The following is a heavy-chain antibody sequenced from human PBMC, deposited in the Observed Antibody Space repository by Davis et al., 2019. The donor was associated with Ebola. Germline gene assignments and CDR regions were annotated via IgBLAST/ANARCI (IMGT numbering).Heavy chain of an antibody. CDR1: GFSISSHS. CDR2: IGSTTNFI. D-gene: IGHD6-6*01. CDR3: ARDGSNSYFDY. V-gene: IGHV3-21*01. J-gene: IGHJ4*02. Sequence: GESLKISCAASGFSISSHSMNWVRQAPGKGLECVSSIGSTTNFIYYVDSVKGRFTISRDNAKNSLYLQMNSLRAEDTAAYYCARDGSNSYFDYWGQGNLVTVSS.